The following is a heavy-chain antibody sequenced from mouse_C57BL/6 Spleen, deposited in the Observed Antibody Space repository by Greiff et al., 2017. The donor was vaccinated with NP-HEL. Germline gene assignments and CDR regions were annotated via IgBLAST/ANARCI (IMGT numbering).Heavy chain of an antibody. D-gene: IGHD4-1*01. CDR1: GFTFSSYA. Sequence: EVQLVESGEGLVKPGGSLKLSCAASGFTFSSYAMSWVRQTPEKRLEWVAYISSGGDYIYYADTVKGRFTISRDNARNTLYLQMSSLKSEDTAMYYCTRGVGREGGLDYWGQGTTLTVSS. J-gene: IGHJ2*01. V-gene: IGHV5-9-1*02. CDR2: ISSGGDYI. CDR3: TRGVGREGGLDY.